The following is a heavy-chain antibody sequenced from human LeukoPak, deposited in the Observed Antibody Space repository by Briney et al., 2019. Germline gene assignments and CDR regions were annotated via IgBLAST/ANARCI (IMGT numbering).Heavy chain of an antibody. D-gene: IGHD2-2*01. CDR1: GFTFGDYA. Sequence: PGGSLRLSCTACGFTFGDYAMSWFRQATGRGLEWVGFIRSKAYGGTTEYGASVKGRFTISRDDSKSIAYLQMNSLKTEDTAVYYCTREVVPAARGFDYWGQGTLVTVSS. J-gene: IGHJ4*02. CDR3: TREVVPAARGFDY. CDR2: IRSKAYGGTT. V-gene: IGHV3-49*03.